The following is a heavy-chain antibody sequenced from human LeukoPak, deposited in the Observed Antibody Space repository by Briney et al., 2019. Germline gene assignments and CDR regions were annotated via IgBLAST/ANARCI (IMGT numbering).Heavy chain of an antibody. CDR3: ARRHYDILTGYSNYYYYYGMDV. D-gene: IGHD3-9*01. CDR1: GFTFSSYA. V-gene: IGHV3-30-3*01. J-gene: IGHJ6*02. Sequence: GGSLRLSCAASGFTFSSYAMHWVRQAPGKGLEWVAVISYDGSNKYYADSVKGRFTISRDNSKNTLYLQMNSLRAEDTAVYYCARRHYDILTGYSNYYYYYGMDVWGQGTTVTVSS. CDR2: ISYDGSNK.